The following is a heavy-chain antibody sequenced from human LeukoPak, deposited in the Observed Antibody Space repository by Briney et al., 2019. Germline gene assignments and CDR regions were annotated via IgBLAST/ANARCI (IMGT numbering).Heavy chain of an antibody. J-gene: IGHJ4*02. V-gene: IGHV3-74*01. CDR1: GFTFSSHW. CDR2: IDSDGRST. CDR3: ARDPSEGSGWYDY. D-gene: IGHD6-19*01. Sequence: PGGSLRLSCAASGFTFSSHWMHCVRHVPGKGLVWVSRIDSDGRSTFYADSVKGRFTISRDNAKNTLYLQMNSLRVEDTAVYFCARDPSEGSGWYDYWGQGTLVTVS.